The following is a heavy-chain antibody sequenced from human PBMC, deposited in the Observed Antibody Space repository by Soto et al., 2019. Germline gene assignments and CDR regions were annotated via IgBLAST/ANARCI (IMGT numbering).Heavy chain of an antibody. CDR3: VRQGIGDLHGLVDV. D-gene: IGHD3-10*01. CDR2: IYHTGDT. CDR1: SGPSRSHN. V-gene: IGHV4-59*08. J-gene: IGHJ6*02. Sequence: QVQLQQSGPGLVKPSETLSLTCTVSSGPSRSHNWGWIRQPPGGGLEWIGYIYHTGDTSYNPSLSSRVTISADTSTNHISLTLRSVTAADTAVYYCVRQGIGDLHGLVDVWGQWTRVSVSS.